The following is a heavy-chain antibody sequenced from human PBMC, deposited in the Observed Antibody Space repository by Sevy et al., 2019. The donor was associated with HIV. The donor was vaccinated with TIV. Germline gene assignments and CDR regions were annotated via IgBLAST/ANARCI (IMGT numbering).Heavy chain of an antibody. D-gene: IGHD3-3*01. CDR1: GGTFSSYA. CDR3: ARGNAGTSPWSGYYYYYYMDV. J-gene: IGHJ6*03. V-gene: IGHV1-69*06. Sequence: ASVKVSCKASGGTFSSYAISWVRQAPGQGLEWMGGIIPIFGTANYAQKFQGRVTITADKSTSTAYMELSSLRSEDTAVYYCARGNAGTSPWSGYYYYYYMDVWGKGTTVTVSS. CDR2: IIPIFGTA.